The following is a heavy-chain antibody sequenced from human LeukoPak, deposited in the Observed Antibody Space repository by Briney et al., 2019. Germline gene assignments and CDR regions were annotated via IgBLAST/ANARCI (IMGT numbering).Heavy chain of an antibody. D-gene: IGHD2/OR15-2a*01. Sequence: GGSLRLSCATSGFTLTNFAMHWVRQAPGKGLEYVSAMGSDGGTTYYANSVKGRFTMSRDKSKNAVYLQMGSLRPDDMAVYYCARGGSLSAYDSWGQGTLVTVSS. CDR1: GFTLTNFA. CDR2: MGSDGGTT. V-gene: IGHV3-64*01. J-gene: IGHJ4*02. CDR3: ARGGSLSAYDS.